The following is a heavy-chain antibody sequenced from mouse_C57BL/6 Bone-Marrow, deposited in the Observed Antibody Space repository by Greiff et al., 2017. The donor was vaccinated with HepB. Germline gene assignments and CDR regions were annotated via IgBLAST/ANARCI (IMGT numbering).Heavy chain of an antibody. Sequence: EADGGLVQPKGSLKLSCAASGFSFNTYAMNWVRQAPGKGLEWVARIRSKSNNYATYYADSVKDRFTISRDDSESMLYLQMNNLKTEDTAMYYCVRQFITTVDWYFDVWGTGTTVTVSS. CDR3: VRQFITTVDWYFDV. CDR2: IRSKSNNYAT. J-gene: IGHJ1*03. D-gene: IGHD1-1*01. CDR1: GFSFNTYA. V-gene: IGHV10-1*01.